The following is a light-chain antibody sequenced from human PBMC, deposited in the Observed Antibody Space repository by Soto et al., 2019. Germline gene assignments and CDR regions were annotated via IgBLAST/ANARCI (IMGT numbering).Light chain of an antibody. V-gene: IGKV1-8*01. CDR3: QLYDGHSVFT. J-gene: IGKJ4*01. CDR1: QGISSY. Sequence: AIRMTQSPSSLSASTGDRVTITCRASQGISSYLAWYQQKPGKAPKLLIYAASTLQSGVPSRFSGSGSGTEFTLSISSLQPDDFATYYCQLYDGHSVFTFGGGTKVDIK. CDR2: AAS.